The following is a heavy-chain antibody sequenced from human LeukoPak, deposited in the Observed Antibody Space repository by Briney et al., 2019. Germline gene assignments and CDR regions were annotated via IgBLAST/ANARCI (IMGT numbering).Heavy chain of an antibody. Sequence: GGSLRLSCAASGFTFSRDSMNWVRQAPGKGLEWVGRIKNKADSYTTEYATSVKGRFTISRDDSKNSLYLQMNSLKTEDTAVYYCASLIRDSWGQGTLVTVSS. CDR2: IKNKADSYTT. V-gene: IGHV3-72*01. CDR3: ASLIRDS. CDR1: GFTFSRDS. D-gene: IGHD2-8*01. J-gene: IGHJ4*02.